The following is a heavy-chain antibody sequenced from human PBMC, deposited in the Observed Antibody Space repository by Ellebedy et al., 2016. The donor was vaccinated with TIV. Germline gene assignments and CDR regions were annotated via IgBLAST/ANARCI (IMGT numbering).Heavy chain of an antibody. V-gene: IGHV3-21*01. CDR3: ARGLRYCGGFDY. CDR1: GFTFSSYR. D-gene: IGHD3-16*01. Sequence: GESLKIPCAASGFTFSSYRMHWVRQAPGKGLEWVSSITSSSTYIYSADSVKGRLTISRDNAKNSLYLQMNRPRAEDTAVYYCARGLRYCGGFDYWGQGTLVTVSS. J-gene: IGHJ4*02. CDR2: ITSSSTYI.